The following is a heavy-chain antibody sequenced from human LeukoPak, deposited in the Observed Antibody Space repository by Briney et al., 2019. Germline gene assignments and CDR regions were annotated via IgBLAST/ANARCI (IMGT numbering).Heavy chain of an antibody. Sequence: PSETLSLTCTVSGGSISSSSYYWGWIRQPPGKGLEWIGSIYYSGSTYYNPSLKSRVTISVDTSKNQFSLKLSSVTAADTAVYYCARGRGIFGVVLYYMDVWGKGTTVTVSS. CDR3: ARGRGIFGVVLYYMDV. D-gene: IGHD3-3*01. CDR1: GGSISSSSYY. J-gene: IGHJ6*03. V-gene: IGHV4-39*07. CDR2: IYYSGST.